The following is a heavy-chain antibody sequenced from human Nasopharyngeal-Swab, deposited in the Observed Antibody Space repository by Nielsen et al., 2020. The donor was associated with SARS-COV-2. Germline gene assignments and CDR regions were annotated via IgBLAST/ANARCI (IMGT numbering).Heavy chain of an antibody. CDR1: GYSFTSYW. CDR2: IYPGDSDT. D-gene: IGHD3-22*01. J-gene: IGHJ3*02. CDR3: ARPTYYYDSSGYYSPGRPDAFDI. V-gene: IGHV5-51*01. Sequence: GESLKISCKGSGYSFTSYWIGWVRQMPGKGLEWMGIIYPGDSDTRYSPSFQGQVTISADKSIGTAYLQWSSLKASDTAMYYCARPTYYYDSSGYYSPGRPDAFDIWGQGTMVTVSS.